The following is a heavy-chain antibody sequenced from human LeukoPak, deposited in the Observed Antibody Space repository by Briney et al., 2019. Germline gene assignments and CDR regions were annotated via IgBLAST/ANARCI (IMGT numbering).Heavy chain of an antibody. D-gene: IGHD1-26*01. CDR2: IKEDGSET. CDR1: AFAFSSNW. J-gene: IGHJ4*02. CDR3: ARDLHPRYYLPDY. V-gene: IGHV3-7*04. Sequence: PGGSLRLSCVASAFAFSSNWMSWVRQAPGKGLERVASIKEDGSETYYVDSVKGRFTISRDNAKNSLYLQMNSLRAEDTAVYYCARDLHPRYYLPDYWGQGTLVTVSS.